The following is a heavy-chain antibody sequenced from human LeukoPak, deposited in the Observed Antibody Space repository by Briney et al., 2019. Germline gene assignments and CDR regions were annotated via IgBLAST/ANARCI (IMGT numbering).Heavy chain of an antibody. CDR3: ARRSGRRYEY. CDR2: ISGGGEST. J-gene: IGHJ4*02. CDR1: GFTFRSYE. V-gene: IGHV3-48*03. Sequence: GGSLRLSCAASGFTFRSYEVNWVRHAPGRGLEWVSHISGGGESTVYPDAVKGRFTISRDNAKNSLYLQMNRLRVEDTGVYYCARRSGRRYEYWGQGVLVTVSP. D-gene: IGHD5-24*01.